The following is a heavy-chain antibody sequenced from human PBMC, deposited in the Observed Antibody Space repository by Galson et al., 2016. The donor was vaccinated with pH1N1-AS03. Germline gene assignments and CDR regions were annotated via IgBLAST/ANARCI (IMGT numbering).Heavy chain of an antibody. D-gene: IGHD3-22*01. CDR2: ISYDENYK. CDR3: AKDLEDYYESSGYFDY. CDR1: GFTFSTFG. V-gene: IGHV3-30*18. J-gene: IGHJ4*02. Sequence: SLRLSCAASGFTFSTFGMHWVRQAPGKGLEWVAVISYDENYKYYADSLKGRFTISIDNSKNTLYLQMNSLRAEDTAVYYCAKDLEDYYESSGYFDYWGRGTLVTVSS.